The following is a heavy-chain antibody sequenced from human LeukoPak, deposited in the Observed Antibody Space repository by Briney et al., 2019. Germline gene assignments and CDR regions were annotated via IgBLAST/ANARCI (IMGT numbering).Heavy chain of an antibody. V-gene: IGHV3-53*04. CDR3: ARDKGWLQRAYFDY. CDR1: GFTVSSNY. CDR2: IYSGGST. D-gene: IGHD5-24*01. Sequence: GGSLRLSCAASGFTVSSNYMSWVRQAPGKGLEWVSVIYSGGSTYYADSVKGRFTISRHNSKNTLYLQMNSLRAEDTAVYYCARDKGWLQRAYFDYWGQGTLVTVSS. J-gene: IGHJ4*02.